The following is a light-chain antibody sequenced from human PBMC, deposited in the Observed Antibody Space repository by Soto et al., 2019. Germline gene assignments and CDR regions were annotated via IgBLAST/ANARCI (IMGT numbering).Light chain of an antibody. J-gene: IGLJ1*01. CDR3: SSYAGINNLGV. Sequence: QSALTQPPSASGSPGQSVTISCTGTSSDVGGYKYVSWYQQHPGKAPKLMIFEVNKRPSGVPDHFSGSKSGNTASLTVSGLQAEDAADYYCSSYAGINNLGVFGTGTKLTVL. CDR1: SSDVGGYKY. V-gene: IGLV2-8*01. CDR2: EVN.